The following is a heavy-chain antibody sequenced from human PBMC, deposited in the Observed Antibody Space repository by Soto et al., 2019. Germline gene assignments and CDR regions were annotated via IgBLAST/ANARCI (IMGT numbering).Heavy chain of an antibody. Sequence: EVQLLESGGGLVQPGGSLRLSCAASGFTFSNYAMSWVRQAPGKGLEWVSAISGSGGNTYYADSVKGRFTISRDNSKNSLYLKMNSLRAEDTAVYYCARGSRNYDSSGYAFDFVWPNFDYWGQGTLVTVSS. J-gene: IGHJ4*02. CDR2: ISGSGGNT. D-gene: IGHD3-22*01. CDR1: GFTFSNYA. CDR3: ARGSRNYDSSGYAFDFVWPNFDY. V-gene: IGHV3-23*01.